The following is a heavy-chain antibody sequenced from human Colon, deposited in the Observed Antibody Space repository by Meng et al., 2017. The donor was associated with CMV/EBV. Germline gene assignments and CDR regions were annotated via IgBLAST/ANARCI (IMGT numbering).Heavy chain of an antibody. J-gene: IGHJ3*02. Sequence: SETLSLTCNVSGGSISSTSYYWAWIRQSPGKGLEWIGSVYYSGYTYSNPSLSSRLSISVDRSKNQFFLRLSSVTAADTAVYYCARDRHSEVVIALKGIFDIWGQGTRVTVSS. CDR2: VYYSGYT. CDR1: GGSISSTSYY. CDR3: ARDRHSEVVIALKGIFDI. D-gene: IGHD2-21*01. V-gene: IGHV4-39*07.